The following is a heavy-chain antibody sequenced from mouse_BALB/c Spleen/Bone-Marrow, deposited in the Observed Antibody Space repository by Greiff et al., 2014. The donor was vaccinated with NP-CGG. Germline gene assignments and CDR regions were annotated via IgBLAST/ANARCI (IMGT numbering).Heavy chain of an antibody. J-gene: IGHJ3*01. V-gene: IGHV1-20*02. Sequence: EVQLQQSGPELVKPGASVKISCKASGYSFTGYFMNWVMQSHGKSLEWIGRINPYNGDTFYNQKFKDKATLTIDKSSSTAHMELRSLASEDSAVYYCARIYEYDRGAWFAYWGQGTLVTVSA. D-gene: IGHD2-4*01. CDR2: INPYNGDT. CDR1: GYSFTGYF. CDR3: ARIYEYDRGAWFAY.